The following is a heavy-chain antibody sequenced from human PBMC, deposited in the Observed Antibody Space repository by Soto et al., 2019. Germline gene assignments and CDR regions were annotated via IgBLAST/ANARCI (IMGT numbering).Heavy chain of an antibody. V-gene: IGHV1-46*03. J-gene: IGHJ3*02. CDR3: ARDPNSSTIAVAGTVSFDI. D-gene: IGHD6-19*01. Sequence: ASVKVSCKASGYTFTSYYMHWVRQAPGQGLEWMGIINPSGGSTSYAQKFQGRVTMTRDTSTSTVYMELSSLRSEDTAVYYCARDPNSSTIAVAGTVSFDIWGQGTMVTVSS. CDR2: INPSGGST. CDR1: GYTFTSYY.